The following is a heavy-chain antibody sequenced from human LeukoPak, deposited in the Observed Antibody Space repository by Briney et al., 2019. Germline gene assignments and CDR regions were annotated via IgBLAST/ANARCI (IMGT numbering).Heavy chain of an antibody. CDR3: ARGLVLRYFDWLFPSYFDY. D-gene: IGHD3-9*01. V-gene: IGHV1-46*01. CDR2: INPSGGST. CDR1: GYTFTSYY. Sequence: ASVKVSCEASGYTFTSYYMHWVRQAPGQGLEWMGIINPSGGSTSYAQKFQGRVTMTRDTSTSTVYMELSSLRSEDTAVYYCARGLVLRYFDWLFPSYFDYWGQGTLVTVSS. J-gene: IGHJ4*02.